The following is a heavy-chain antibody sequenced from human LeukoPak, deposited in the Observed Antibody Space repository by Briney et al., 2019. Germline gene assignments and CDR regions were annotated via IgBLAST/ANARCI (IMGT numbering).Heavy chain of an antibody. CDR3: ARRGYYGSGAYDT. CDR1: GGSITGFY. CDR2: IFYSDNTKYNSGNT. V-gene: IGHV4-59*08. D-gene: IGHD3-10*01. Sequence: SETLSLTCTVSGGSITGFYWGWIRQPPGKGLEWVGYIFYSDNTKYNSGNTKYNPSLRSRLSISVDTSKNQFSLNLSSVTAADTAVYYCARRGYYGSGAYDTWGQGTMFIVSS. J-gene: IGHJ3*01.